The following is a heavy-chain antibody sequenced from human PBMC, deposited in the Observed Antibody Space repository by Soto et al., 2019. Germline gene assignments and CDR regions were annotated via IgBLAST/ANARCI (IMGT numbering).Heavy chain of an antibody. Sequence: GSLRLSCAASGFTFSSYSVTWVRQAPGKGLEWVSSISSTSNYIYYANSVKGRFTISRDNAKNSLYLQMDSLRAEDTAMYYCARDDYGPYYFYGMDVWGQGTTVTVS. CDR2: ISSTSNYI. J-gene: IGHJ6*02. CDR1: GFTFSSYS. V-gene: IGHV3-21*06. CDR3: ARDDYGPYYFYGMDV. D-gene: IGHD3-10*01.